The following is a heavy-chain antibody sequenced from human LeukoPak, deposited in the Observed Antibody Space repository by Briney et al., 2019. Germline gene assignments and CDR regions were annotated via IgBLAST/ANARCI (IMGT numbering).Heavy chain of an antibody. Sequence: ASVKVSCKASGYTFTANYIHWVRQAPGQGLEWVGWIAPRSGATTYSQKFQDRVTMTRDTSITTTYLELATLRSDDTAVYYCARVGHRDEDHFDYWGQGTLVTVSP. CDR2: IAPRSGAT. D-gene: IGHD5-24*01. CDR1: GYTFTANY. V-gene: IGHV1-2*02. CDR3: ARVGHRDEDHFDY. J-gene: IGHJ4*02.